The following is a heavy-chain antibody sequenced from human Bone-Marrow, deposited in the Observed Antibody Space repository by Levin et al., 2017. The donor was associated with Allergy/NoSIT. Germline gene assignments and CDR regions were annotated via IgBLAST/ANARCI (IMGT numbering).Heavy chain of an antibody. Sequence: PSETLSLTCTVSGDSLRSGDYYWSWIRQHPGTGLEWIGYIYYSGSTYYNPSLKSRVAISLDTSKSQFSLSLISVTAAGPAIYVCARVDRWGDYVGAFDVWGQGRMVTVSS. D-gene: IGHD4-17*01. CDR3: ARVDRWGDYVGAFDV. J-gene: IGHJ3*01. V-gene: IGHV4-31*03. CDR1: GDSLRSGDYY. CDR2: IYYSGST.